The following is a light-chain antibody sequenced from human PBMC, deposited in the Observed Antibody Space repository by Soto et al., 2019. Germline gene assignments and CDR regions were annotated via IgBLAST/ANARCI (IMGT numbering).Light chain of an antibody. V-gene: IGKV1-39*01. CDR3: QQSFSPLWT. CDR1: QSISNY. Sequence: DIQMTQSPSSLSASVGDRVTITCRASQSISNYLNWYQQKPGKAPKLLIYAASSMPSGVPSRFSGSGSETDFTLTISSLQPEDSATYYCQQSFSPLWTFGQGTKVEV. J-gene: IGKJ1*01. CDR2: AAS.